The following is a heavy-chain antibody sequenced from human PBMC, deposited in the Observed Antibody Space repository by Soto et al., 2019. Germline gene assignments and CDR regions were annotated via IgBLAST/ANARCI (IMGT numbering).Heavy chain of an antibody. Sequence: EILSLTGADYGGSLSGYYWSWIRQPPGKGLEWIGEINHSGSTNYNPSLKSRVTISVDTSKNQFSLKLSSVTAADTAVYYCARGGGLRYFDGYYYYYGMDVWGQGTTVTVSS. J-gene: IGHJ6*02. D-gene: IGHD3-9*01. V-gene: IGHV4-34*01. CDR2: INHSGST. CDR1: GGSLSGYY. CDR3: ARGGGLRYFDGYYYYYGMDV.